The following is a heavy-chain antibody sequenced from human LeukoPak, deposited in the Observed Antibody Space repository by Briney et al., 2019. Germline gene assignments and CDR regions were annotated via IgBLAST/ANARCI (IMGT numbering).Heavy chain of an antibody. CDR2: IYYSGRT. J-gene: IGHJ2*01. CDR3: ARGVTMIVVVIHDWYFDL. D-gene: IGHD3-22*01. Sequence: SETLSLTCTVSGGSISSSSYYWGWIRQPPGKGLGWIGNIYYSGRTYYNPSLKSRVTISVDTPKNQFSLKLSSVTAADTAVYYCARGVTMIVVVIHDWYFDLWGRGTLVTVSS. CDR1: GGSISSSSYY. V-gene: IGHV4-39*01.